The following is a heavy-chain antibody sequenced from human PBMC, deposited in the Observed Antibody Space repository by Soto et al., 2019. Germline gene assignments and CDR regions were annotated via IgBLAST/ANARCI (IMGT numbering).Heavy chain of an antibody. CDR2: LSAGGTAT. Sequence: EVHLLESGVGLVQPGGSLRLSCAASGFIFKSSAMTWVRQAPGKGLEWISGLSAGGTATYYADSVKGRFTISRDNSKNKLSLQVNRLRDEDTALYYCASAVGGSSYAYLPADWGNGTLVTVSS. CDR1: GFIFKSSA. CDR3: ASAVGGSSYAYLPAD. J-gene: IGHJ4*01. V-gene: IGHV3-23*01. D-gene: IGHD5-18*01.